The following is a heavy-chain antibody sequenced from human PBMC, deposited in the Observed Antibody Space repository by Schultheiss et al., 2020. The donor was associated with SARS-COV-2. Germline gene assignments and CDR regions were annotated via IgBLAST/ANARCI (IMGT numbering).Heavy chain of an antibody. V-gene: IGHV1-2*02. J-gene: IGHJ4*02. CDR1: GGSRRRDVSDV. CDR3: ATNRGDY. Sequence: ASVKVSCKASGGSRRRDVSDVISWVRQAPGQGLEWMGWIHPNSGGTSYAQKFQGRVTMTRDTSISTAYLELSSLRSDDTAVYYCATNRGDYWGQGTLVTVSS. CDR2: IHPNSGGT.